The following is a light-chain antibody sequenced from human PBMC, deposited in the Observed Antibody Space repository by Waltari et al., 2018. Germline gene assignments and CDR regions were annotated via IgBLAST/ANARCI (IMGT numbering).Light chain of an antibody. CDR3: LSYTSSITFV. V-gene: IGLV2-23*02. Sequence: QPARTQPAPVSGSPVQSITISCTGTRSDVGISKHGCWYQQHPGKSPQLFFSEVTDRPSGVSDRFSGSKSGNTASLTISGLQAEDEADYYCLSYTSSITFVFGGGSKLSVL. CDR2: EVT. CDR1: RSDVGISKH. J-gene: IGLJ2*01.